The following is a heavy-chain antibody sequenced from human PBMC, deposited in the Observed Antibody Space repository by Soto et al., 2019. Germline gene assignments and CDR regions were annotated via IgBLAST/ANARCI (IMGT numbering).Heavy chain of an antibody. CDR3: ARSPLSYDYVRQTWREVGDSFDV. J-gene: IGHJ3*01. CDR1: NSSLGAFH. D-gene: IGHD3-10*02. CDR2: LIHGGST. V-gene: IGHV4-34*12. Sequence: SQTLSLTCAIYNSSLGAFHWTWIRQPPGKGLEWIGELIHGGSTNYNPSLKSRVTFSLDTSKSQFSLHVMSVTAADTAVYYCARSPLSYDYVRQTWREVGDSFDVWGRGTSVTVSS.